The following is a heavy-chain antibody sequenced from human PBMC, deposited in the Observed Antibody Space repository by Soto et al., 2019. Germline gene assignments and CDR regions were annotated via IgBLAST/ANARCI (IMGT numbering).Heavy chain of an antibody. J-gene: IGHJ6*02. CDR1: GDSVASNSPA. V-gene: IGHV6-1*01. Sequence: SPTLSLTCAISGDSVASNSPAWNWIRQSPSRCLEWLRRTYYRSKWYNDYAVSVKSRITINQDTSHNLFTPQQNSVTTEDTAVDYCAREELYSSSWLWEGETNYYYSYGMDVWGQGTTVTVSS. D-gene: IGHD6-13*01. CDR2: TYYRSKWYN. CDR3: AREELYSSSWLWEGETNYYYSYGMDV.